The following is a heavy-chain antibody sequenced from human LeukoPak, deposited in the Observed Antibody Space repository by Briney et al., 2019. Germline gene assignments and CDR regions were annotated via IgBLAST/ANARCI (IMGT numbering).Heavy chain of an antibody. CDR1: GFTFSSYA. CDR3: VKGGLRYFDWPRSSSWYVLDY. CDR2: ISSNGGST. V-gene: IGHV3-64D*06. J-gene: IGHJ4*02. D-gene: IGHD3-9*01. Sequence: GGSLRLSRSASGFTFSSYAMHWVRQAPGKGLEYVSAISSNGGSTYYADSVRGRFTISRDNSKNTLYLQMSSLRAEDTAVYYCVKGGLRYFDWPRSSSWYVLDYWGQGTLVTVSS.